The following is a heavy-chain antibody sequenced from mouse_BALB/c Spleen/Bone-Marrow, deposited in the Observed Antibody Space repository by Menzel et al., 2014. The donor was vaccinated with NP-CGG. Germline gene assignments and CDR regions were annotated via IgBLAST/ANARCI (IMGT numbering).Heavy chain of an antibody. CDR2: INPSTGYT. CDR3: AGGRFGY. V-gene: IGHV1-7*01. Sequence: VQLQQSGAELAKPGASVKMSCKASGYTFTSYWMHWVKQRPGQGLEWIGYINPSTGYTEYNQKFKDKATLTADKSSSAGCMQRGSLASEGAAVYCCAGGRFGYWGRGTRVSGSA. J-gene: IGHJ3*01. CDR1: GYTFTSYW.